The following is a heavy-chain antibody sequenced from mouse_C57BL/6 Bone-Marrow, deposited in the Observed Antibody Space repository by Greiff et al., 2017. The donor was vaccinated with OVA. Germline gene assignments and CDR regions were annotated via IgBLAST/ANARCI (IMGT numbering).Heavy chain of an antibody. J-gene: IGHJ1*03. CDR3: ARHPYYYGSTLFDV. CDR2: ISNLAYSI. D-gene: IGHD1-1*01. Sequence: EVMLVESGGGLVQPGGSLKLSCAASGFTFSDYGMAWVRQAPRKGPEWVAFISNLAYSIYYADTVTGRFTISRENAKNTLYLEMSSLRSEDTAMYYCARHPYYYGSTLFDVWGTGTTVTVSS. V-gene: IGHV5-15*01. CDR1: GFTFSDYG.